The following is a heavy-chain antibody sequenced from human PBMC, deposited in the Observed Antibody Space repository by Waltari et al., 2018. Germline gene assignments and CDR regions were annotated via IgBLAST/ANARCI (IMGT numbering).Heavy chain of an antibody. V-gene: IGHV3-7*01. CDR2: VAQDGREK. Sequence: EEQLVESGGGLVQPGGSLRLSWEVAGLRSRWLGWVRQAPGRGLGGVANVAQDGREKYYVDSVRGRFTISRDKGKNSLYLQMNSLRGEDTAVYYCATDAIVSGATKGGFDNWGRGVRVIVSS. CDR3: ATDAIVSGATKGGFDN. D-gene: IGHD1-26*01. J-gene: IGHJ4*02. CDR1: GLRSRW.